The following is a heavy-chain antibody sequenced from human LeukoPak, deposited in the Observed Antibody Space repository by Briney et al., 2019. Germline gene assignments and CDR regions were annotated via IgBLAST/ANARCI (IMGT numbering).Heavy chain of an antibody. J-gene: IGHJ4*02. Sequence: PGGSLRLSCAASGFTFSSYWMSWVRQAPGKGLEWVANIKQDGSEKNYVDSVKGRFTISRDNTKNSVYLQMNSLRGEDTGVYYCAMDSYGPDDYWGQGTLVTVSS. V-gene: IGHV3-7*04. CDR1: GFTFSSYW. CDR2: IKQDGSEK. CDR3: AMDSYGPDDY. D-gene: IGHD3-16*01.